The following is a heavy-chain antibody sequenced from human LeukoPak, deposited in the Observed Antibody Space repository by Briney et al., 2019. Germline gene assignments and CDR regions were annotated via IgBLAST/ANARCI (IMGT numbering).Heavy chain of an antibody. CDR2: INPSGGST. J-gene: IGHJ4*02. D-gene: IGHD3-22*01. CDR1: GYTFTSYY. CDR3: ARDVTVYYDSSGSSIDY. Sequence: GSSVKVSCKASGYTFTSYYMHWVRQAPGQGLEWMGIINPSGGSTSYAQKFQGRVTMTRDTSISTAYMELSRLRSDDTAVYYCARDVTVYYDSSGSSIDYWGQGTLVTVSS. V-gene: IGHV1-46*01.